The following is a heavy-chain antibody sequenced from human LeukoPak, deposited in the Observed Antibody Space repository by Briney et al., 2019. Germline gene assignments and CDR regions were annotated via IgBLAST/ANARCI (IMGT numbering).Heavy chain of an antibody. CDR1: GYSFTNYW. CDR3: ARQPSVQAADY. J-gene: IGHJ4*02. Sequence: GESLKISCKGSGYSFTNYWIGWVLQMPGKGLEWMGIIYPGDSDTRYSPSFQGQVTISADKSISTAYLQWSSLKASDTAMYYCARQPSVQAADYWGQGTLVTVSS. V-gene: IGHV5-51*01. D-gene: IGHD6-13*01. CDR2: IYPGDSDT.